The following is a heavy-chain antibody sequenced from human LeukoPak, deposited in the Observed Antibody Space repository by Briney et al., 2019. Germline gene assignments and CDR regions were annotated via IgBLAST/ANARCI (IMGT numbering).Heavy chain of an antibody. CDR3: ARDPSRYGDYVDY. Sequence: GGSLRLSCAASGFTFSSYWMSWVRQAPGKGLEWVANIKQDGSEKYYVDSVKGRFTSSRDNAKNSLYLQMNSLRAEDTAVYYCARDPSRYGDYVDYWGQGTLVTVSS. V-gene: IGHV3-7*01. CDR1: GFTFSSYW. D-gene: IGHD4-17*01. CDR2: IKQDGSEK. J-gene: IGHJ4*02.